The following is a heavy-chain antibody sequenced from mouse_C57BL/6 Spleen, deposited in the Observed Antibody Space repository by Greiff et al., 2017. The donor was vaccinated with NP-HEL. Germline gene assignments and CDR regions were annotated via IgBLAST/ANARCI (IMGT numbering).Heavy chain of an antibody. CDR2: INPYNGDT. J-gene: IGHJ1*03. V-gene: IGHV1-20*01. D-gene: IGHD1-1*02. Sequence: EVQVVESGPELVKPGDSVKISCKASGYSFTGYFMNWVMQSHGKSLEWIGRINPYNGDTFYNQKFKGKATLTVDKSSSTAHMELRSLTSEDSAVYYCAREGSPSWYFDVWGTGTTVTVSS. CDR3: AREGSPSWYFDV. CDR1: GYSFTGYF.